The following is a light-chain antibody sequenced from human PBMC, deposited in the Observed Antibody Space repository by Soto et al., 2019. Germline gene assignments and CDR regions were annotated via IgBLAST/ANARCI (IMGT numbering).Light chain of an antibody. J-gene: IGKJ4*01. CDR1: QSLQHSNGYNY. CDR3: QQYYTTPLT. CDR2: WAS. V-gene: IGKV4-1*01. Sequence: DIVMTQSPLSLPVTPGERASISCRSSQSLQHSNGYNYLAWYQQKPGQPPKLLVYWASTRESGVSDRFSGSGSGTDFTLTINSLQAEDVAVYYCQQYYTTPLTFGGRTKVAIK.